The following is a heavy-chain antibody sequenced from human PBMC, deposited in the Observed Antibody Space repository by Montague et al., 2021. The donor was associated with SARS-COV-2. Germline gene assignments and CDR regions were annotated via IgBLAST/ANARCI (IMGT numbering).Heavy chain of an antibody. V-gene: IGHV4-4*07. J-gene: IGHJ4*02. D-gene: IGHD1-26*01. CDR1: GGSISSYY. CDR2: IRTTGHT. Sequence: SETLSLTSTVSGGSISSYYWSWIRQPPGKGLEWIGRIRTTGHTDYNSSLESRVFMSVDTSTNQFSLSLTSVTAADTAVYFCARFGSGTLEFDLWGQGTLVTVSS. CDR3: ARFGSGTLEFDL.